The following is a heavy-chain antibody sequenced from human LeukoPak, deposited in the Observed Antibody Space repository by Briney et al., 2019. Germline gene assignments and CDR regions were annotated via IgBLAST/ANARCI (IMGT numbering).Heavy chain of an antibody. D-gene: IGHD3-10*01. CDR1: GYTFTGYY. CDR3: ARPRSGSSDDAFDI. V-gene: IGHV1-2*02. J-gene: IGHJ3*02. CDR2: INPNSGGT. Sequence: ASVKVSCKASGYTFTGYYMHWVRQAPGQGLEWMGWINPNSGGTNYAQKFQGRVTVTRDTSISTAYMELSRLRSDDTAVYYCARPRSGSSDDAFDIWGQGTMVTVSS.